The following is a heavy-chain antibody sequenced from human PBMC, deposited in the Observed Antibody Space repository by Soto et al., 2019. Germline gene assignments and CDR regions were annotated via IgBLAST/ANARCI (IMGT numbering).Heavy chain of an antibody. CDR1: GYTFTSYY. Sequence: ASVKVSCKASGYTFTSYYMHWVRQAPGQGLEWMGIINPSGGSTRNAQKYQGRVTMTSDTSTSTVYMELNSLRSEDTAVYYCARGPEDSSSWYFWFDPWGQGTQVTVPQ. CDR2: INPSGGST. V-gene: IGHV1-46*01. CDR3: ARGPEDSSSWYFWFDP. J-gene: IGHJ5*02. D-gene: IGHD6-13*01.